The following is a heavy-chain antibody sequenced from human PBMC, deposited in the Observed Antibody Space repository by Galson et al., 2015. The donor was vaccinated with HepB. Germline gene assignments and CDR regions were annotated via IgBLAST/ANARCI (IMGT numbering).Heavy chain of an antibody. D-gene: IGHD3-9*01. CDR1: GGTFSSYA. Sequence: SVKVPCKASGGTFSSYAISWVRQAPGQGLEWMGGIIPIFGTANYAQKFQGRVTITADKSTSTAYMELSSLRSEDTAVYYCARGPYDILTGLGRWGLIDYWGQGTLVTVSS. CDR2: IIPIFGTA. V-gene: IGHV1-69*06. J-gene: IGHJ4*02. CDR3: ARGPYDILTGLGRWGLIDY.